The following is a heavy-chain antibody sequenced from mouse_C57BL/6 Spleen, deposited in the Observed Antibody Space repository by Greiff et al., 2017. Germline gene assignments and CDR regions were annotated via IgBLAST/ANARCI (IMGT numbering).Heavy chain of an antibody. D-gene: IGHD2-12*01. CDR3: AGYQDSDDALAY. CDR1: GYTFTSYW. J-gene: IGHJ3*01. CDR2: INTSSGYT. Sequence: VQLQQSGAELAKPGASVKLSCKASGYTFTSYWMHWVKQRPGQGLEWIGYINTSSGYTKYNQKFKDKATLTADKSSSTAYMQLSSLTYVDSAVKYYAGYQDSDDALAYWGQGTLVTVSA. V-gene: IGHV1-7*01.